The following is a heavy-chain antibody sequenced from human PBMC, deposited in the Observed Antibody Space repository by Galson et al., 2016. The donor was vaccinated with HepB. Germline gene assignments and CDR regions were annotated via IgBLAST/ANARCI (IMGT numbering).Heavy chain of an antibody. J-gene: IGHJ6*02. Sequence: SLRLSCAASGFIFTTHAMHWVRQAPGKGLEWVSYIGTGGTTIYYADSVRGRFTISRDNVKNSLYLQMNSLTAEDTAVYYCARVIGLLWVARVSYYYYGMDVWGQGTTVTVSS. CDR2: IGTGGTTI. V-gene: IGHV3-48*03. CDR1: GFIFTTHA. D-gene: IGHD3-10*01. CDR3: ARVIGLLWVARVSYYYYGMDV.